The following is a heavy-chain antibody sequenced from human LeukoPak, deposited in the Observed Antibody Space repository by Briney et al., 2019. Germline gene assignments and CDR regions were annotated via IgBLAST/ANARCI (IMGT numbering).Heavy chain of an antibody. J-gene: IGHJ4*02. CDR1: GFTFSSYA. D-gene: IGHD6-13*01. V-gene: IGHV3-23*01. Sequence: GGSLRLSCAASGFTFSSYAMSWVRQAPGRGLEWVSDISGSGGSTYYADSVKGRFTISRDNSKNTLYLQMNRLRAEDTAVYYCAKRGLAAALFRWGQGTLVTVSS. CDR2: ISGSGGST. CDR3: AKRGLAAALFR.